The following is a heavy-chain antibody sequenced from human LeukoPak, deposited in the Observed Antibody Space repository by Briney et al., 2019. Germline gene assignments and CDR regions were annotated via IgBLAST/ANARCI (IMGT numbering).Heavy chain of an antibody. V-gene: IGHV3-23*01. CDR2: ISGSGGST. D-gene: IGHD2-2*01. CDR3: AKDGGYCSSSSCYLYYMDV. Sequence: GGSLRLSCAVSGFTFSSYAMRWVRQAPGKGLEWVSAISGSGGSTYYADSVTGRFTISRDNSKNTLYRQMNSLRGEETAVYYCAKDGGYCSSSSCYLYYMDVWGKGTTVTVSS. CDR1: GFTFSSYA. J-gene: IGHJ6*03.